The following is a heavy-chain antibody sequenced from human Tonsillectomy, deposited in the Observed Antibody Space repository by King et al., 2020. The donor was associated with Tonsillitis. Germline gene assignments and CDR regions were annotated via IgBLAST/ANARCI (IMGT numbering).Heavy chain of an antibody. V-gene: IGHV4-59*01. CDR3: ARGDVLLWFGHFDY. J-gene: IGHJ4*02. CDR1: GGSISSYY. CDR2: IYYSGST. D-gene: IGHD3-10*01. Sequence: QLQESGPGLVKPSETLSLTCTVSGGSISSYYWSWLRQPPGKGLEWIGYIYYSGSTNYNPSPKSRVTISVDTSKNQFSLKLSSVTAAETAVYYCARGDVLLWFGHFDYWGQGTLVTVSS.